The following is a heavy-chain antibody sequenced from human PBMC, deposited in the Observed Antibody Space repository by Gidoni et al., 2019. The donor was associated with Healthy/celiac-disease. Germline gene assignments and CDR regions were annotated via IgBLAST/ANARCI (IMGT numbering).Heavy chain of an antibody. V-gene: IGHV1-3*01. Sequence: QVQLVQSGAEVKKPGASVKVSCKASGYTFTSYAMHWVRQAPGQRLEWMGWINAGNGNQKYSQKFQGRVTIPRDTSAGTGYIELSSLRSEDTAVYYCARGSVMITFGGVIVIPSGYWGQGTLVTVSS. D-gene: IGHD3-16*02. J-gene: IGHJ4*02. CDR1: GYTFTSYA. CDR2: INAGNGNQ. CDR3: ARGSVMITFGGVIVIPSGY.